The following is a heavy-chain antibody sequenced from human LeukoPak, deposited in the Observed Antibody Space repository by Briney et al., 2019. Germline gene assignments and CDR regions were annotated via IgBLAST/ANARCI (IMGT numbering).Heavy chain of an antibody. Sequence: PGGSLRLSCAASGFTFSSYAMSWVRQAPGKGLEWVSAISGSGGGTYYADSVKGRFTISRDNSKNTLYLQMNSLRAEDTAVYYCAKALLYYYYMDVWGKGTTVTVSS. CDR1: GFTFSSYA. D-gene: IGHD3-3*01. V-gene: IGHV3-23*01. CDR3: AKALLYYYYMDV. CDR2: ISGSGGGT. J-gene: IGHJ6*03.